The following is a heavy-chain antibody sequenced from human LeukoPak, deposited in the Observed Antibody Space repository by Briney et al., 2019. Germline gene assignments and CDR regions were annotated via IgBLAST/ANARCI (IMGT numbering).Heavy chain of an antibody. CDR1: GFTVSSNN. D-gene: IGHD1-1*01. V-gene: IGHV3-66*01. CDR2: IYTST. J-gene: IGHJ4*02. Sequence: GGSLRLSCAASGFTVSSNNMSWVRQAPGKGLEWVSLIYTSTYYADSVQGRFTISRDNSKNTLYLQMNSLRAEDTAVYYCARSSGPKYYFDYWGQGTLVTVSS. CDR3: ARSSGPKYYFDY.